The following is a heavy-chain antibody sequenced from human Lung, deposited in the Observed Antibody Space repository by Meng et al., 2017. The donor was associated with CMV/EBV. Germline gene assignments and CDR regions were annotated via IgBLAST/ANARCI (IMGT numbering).Heavy chain of an antibody. J-gene: IGHJ4*02. CDR3: AKDRYSGSYSSPGYCDY. Sequence: GESLKISCAASGFTFDDYTMHWVRQAPGKGLEWVSLISWDGGSTYYADSVKGRFTISRDNSKNSLYLQMNSLRTEDTALYYCAKDRYSGSYSSPGYCDYWGQGTLVTVSS. V-gene: IGHV3-43*01. CDR2: ISWDGGST. D-gene: IGHD1-26*01. CDR1: GFTFDDYT.